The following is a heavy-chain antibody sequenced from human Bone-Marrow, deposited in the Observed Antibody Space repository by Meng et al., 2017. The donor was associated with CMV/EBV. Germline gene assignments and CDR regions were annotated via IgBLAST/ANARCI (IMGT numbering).Heavy chain of an antibody. Sequence: GESLKISCAASGFTFSSYAMSWVRQAPGKGLEWVSAISGSGGSTYYADSVKGRFTISRDNAKNTLDLQMNRLKADNTAVYYCAKELGPGEYQLLYQVYYYYGMDVWGQGTTVTVSS. CDR2: ISGSGGST. V-gene: IGHV3-23*01. CDR1: GFTFSSYA. CDR3: AKELGPGEYQLLYQVYYYYGMDV. J-gene: IGHJ6*02. D-gene: IGHD2-2*02.